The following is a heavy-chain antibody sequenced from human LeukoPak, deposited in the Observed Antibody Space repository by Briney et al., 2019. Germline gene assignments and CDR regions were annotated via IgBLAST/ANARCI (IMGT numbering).Heavy chain of an antibody. Sequence: SETLSLTCAVYGVSFSGYYWSWIHQPPGKGLGWIGAINHSGSTNYNPSLKSRVTISLDTSKNLFSLKLSSVTAADTAVYYCARERGRPIFGVVKHWFDPWGQGNLVTVSS. CDR1: GVSFSGYY. CDR3: ARERGRPIFGVVKHWFDP. J-gene: IGHJ5*02. D-gene: IGHD3-3*01. CDR2: INHSGST. V-gene: IGHV4-34*01.